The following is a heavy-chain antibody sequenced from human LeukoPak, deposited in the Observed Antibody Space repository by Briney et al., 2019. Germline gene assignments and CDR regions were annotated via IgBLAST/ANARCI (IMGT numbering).Heavy chain of an antibody. D-gene: IGHD3-22*01. J-gene: IGHJ3*02. CDR3: ARDSYYDSSGYYHAFDI. V-gene: IGHV4-4*07. Sequence: SETLSLTCTVSGGSISSYYWSWIRQPAGKGLEWIGRIYTSGSTNYNPSLKSPVTMSVDTSKNQFSLKLSSVTAADTAVYYCARDSYYDSSGYYHAFDIWGQGTMVTVSS. CDR2: IYTSGST. CDR1: GGSISSYY.